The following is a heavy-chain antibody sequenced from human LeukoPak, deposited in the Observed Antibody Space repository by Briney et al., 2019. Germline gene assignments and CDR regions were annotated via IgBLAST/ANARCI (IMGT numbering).Heavy chain of an antibody. CDR2: IGSSGATT. D-gene: IGHD4-17*01. J-gene: IGHJ4*02. Sequence: GGSLRLSCEASGFTFNKFAMSWVRQAPGKGPEWVSAIGSSGATTFYADSVKGRCTISRDNSKNTVYLEMNSLRAEDTAVYYCAKDRRRGFYGDYHNWGQGTLVTVSS. V-gene: IGHV3-23*01. CDR1: GFTFNKFA. CDR3: AKDRRRGFYGDYHN.